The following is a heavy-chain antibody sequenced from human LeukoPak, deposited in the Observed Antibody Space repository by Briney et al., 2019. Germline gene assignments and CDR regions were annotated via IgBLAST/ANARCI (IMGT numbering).Heavy chain of an antibody. J-gene: IGHJ4*02. Sequence: GGSLRLSCAVSGFTSRFTFSAYEMNWVRQAPGKGLEWVANIKQDGSEKECVDSVKGRFTISRDNAKNSVYLQMNSLRAEDTAVYYCARWRWAQSEFDYWGQGTLVIVSS. D-gene: IGHD5-24*01. CDR3: ARWRWAQSEFDY. CDR2: IKQDGSEK. V-gene: IGHV3-7*01. CDR1: GFTSRFTFSAYE.